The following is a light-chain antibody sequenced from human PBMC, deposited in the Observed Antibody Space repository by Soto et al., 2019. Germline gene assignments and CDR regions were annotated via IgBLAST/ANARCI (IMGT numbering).Light chain of an antibody. CDR3: SSYTSSSTLV. CDR2: DVS. V-gene: IGLV2-14*03. J-gene: IGLJ1*01. CDR1: SSDVGGYNY. Sequence: QSALTQPGSVSGSPGQSITISCTGTSSDVGGYNYVSWYQQHPGKAPKLMIYDVSNRPSGVSNRFSGSKSGNTASLTISGLQDEDEADYYCSSYTSSSTLVFGTGTKLTVL.